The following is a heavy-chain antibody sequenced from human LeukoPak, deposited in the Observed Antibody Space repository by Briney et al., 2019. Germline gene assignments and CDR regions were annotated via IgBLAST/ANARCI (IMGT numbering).Heavy chain of an antibody. Sequence: GGSLRLSCAASGFTFSRYNMNWVRQAPGKGLEWVSSISSGSSYIYYADSVKGRFTISRDNSKNTLYLQMNSLRAEDTAVYYCAKDKQEGRYYYGSGSYYKSWGQGTLVTVSS. V-gene: IGHV3-21*04. CDR2: ISSGSSYI. D-gene: IGHD3-10*01. CDR3: AKDKQEGRYYYGSGSYYKS. J-gene: IGHJ4*02. CDR1: GFTFSRYN.